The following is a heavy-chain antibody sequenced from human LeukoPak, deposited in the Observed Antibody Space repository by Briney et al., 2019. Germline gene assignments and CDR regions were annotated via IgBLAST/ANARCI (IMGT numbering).Heavy chain of an antibody. V-gene: IGHV3-64D*09. CDR2: ISSNGGST. J-gene: IGHJ4*02. CDR1: GFTFDSYG. CDR3: VKGYCSSISCFGDY. D-gene: IGHD2-2*01. Sequence: PGRSLRLSCAASGFTFDSYGLHWVRQAPGKGLEYVSAISSNGGSTYYADSVKGRFTISRDNSKNTLYLQMSSLRAEDTAVYYCVKGYCSSISCFGDYWGQGTLVTFSS.